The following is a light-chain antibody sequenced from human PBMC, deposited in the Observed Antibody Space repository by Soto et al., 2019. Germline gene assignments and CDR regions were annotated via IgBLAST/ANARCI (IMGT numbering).Light chain of an antibody. Sequence: EIVMTQSPATLSVSPGERATLSCRASQSVSSDLAWYQQKPGQAPRLLIYGTSTRATGIPARFSGIGSGTEFTLTISSLRSEDFAVYYCQQYNNWPLTFGGGTKVDIK. CDR1: QSVSSD. V-gene: IGKV3-15*01. CDR3: QQYNNWPLT. J-gene: IGKJ4*01. CDR2: GTS.